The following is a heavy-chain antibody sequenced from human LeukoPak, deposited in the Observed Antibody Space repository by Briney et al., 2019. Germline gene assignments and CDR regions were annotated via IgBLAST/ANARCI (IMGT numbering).Heavy chain of an antibody. CDR2: IYTSGST. J-gene: IGHJ6*03. Sequence: SETLSVTCTDSVGSISSYYWSWIRQPAGKGLEWIGRIYTSGSTNYNPSLKSRVTMSVDTSKNQFSLKLSSVTAADTAVYYCARDGRITMVRGTYYYYYYMDVWGKGTTVTVSS. V-gene: IGHV4-4*07. CDR3: ARDGRITMVRGTYYYYYYMDV. CDR1: VGSISSYY. D-gene: IGHD3-10*01.